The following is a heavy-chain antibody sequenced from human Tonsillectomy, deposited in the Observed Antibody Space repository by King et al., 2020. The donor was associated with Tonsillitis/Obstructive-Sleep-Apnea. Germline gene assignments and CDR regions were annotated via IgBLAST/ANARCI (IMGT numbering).Heavy chain of an antibody. V-gene: IGHV4-59*08. D-gene: IGHD2-2*02. J-gene: IGHJ4*02. CDR3: ARGCSSTSCYTGAHYYFDY. CDR2: IYYSGST. CDR1: GGSISSYY. Sequence: VQLQESGPGLVKPSETLSLTCTVSGGSISSYYWSWIRQPPGKGLEWIGYIYYSGSTNYNPSLKSRVTISVDTSKNQFSLKLSSVTAADTAVYYCARGCSSTSCYTGAHYYFDYWGQGTLVTVSS.